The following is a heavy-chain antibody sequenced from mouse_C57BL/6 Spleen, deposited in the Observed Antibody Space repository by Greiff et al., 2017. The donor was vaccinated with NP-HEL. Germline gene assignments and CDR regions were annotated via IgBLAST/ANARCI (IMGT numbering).Heavy chain of an antibody. CDR1: GYTFTSYW. D-gene: IGHD2-12*01. Sequence: QVQLQQSGAELVMPGASVKLSCKASGYTFTSYWMHWVKQRPGQGLEWIGEIDPSDSYTNYNQKFKGKSTLTVDKSSSTAYMQLSRLTSEDSAVYYCAGRYDEGVGYAMDYWGQGTSVTVSS. J-gene: IGHJ4*01. V-gene: IGHV1-69*01. CDR3: AGRYDEGVGYAMDY. CDR2: IDPSDSYT.